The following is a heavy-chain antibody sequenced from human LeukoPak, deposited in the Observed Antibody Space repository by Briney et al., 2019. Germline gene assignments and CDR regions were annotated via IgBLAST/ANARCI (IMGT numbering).Heavy chain of an antibody. Sequence: SETLSLTCTVSGGSISSYYWSWIRQPPGKGLEWIGYIYYSGSTNYNPSLKSRVTISVDTSKNQFSLKLSSVTAADTAVYYCARDKGLGAYYYYGMDVWGQGTTVTVSS. CDR1: GGSISSYY. CDR3: ARDKGLGAYYYYGMDV. D-gene: IGHD3-16*01. J-gene: IGHJ6*02. V-gene: IGHV4-59*12. CDR2: IYYSGST.